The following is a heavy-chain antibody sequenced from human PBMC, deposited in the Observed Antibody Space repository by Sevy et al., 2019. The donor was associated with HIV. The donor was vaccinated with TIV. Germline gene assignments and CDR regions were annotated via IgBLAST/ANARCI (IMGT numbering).Heavy chain of an antibody. V-gene: IGHV3-53*01. CDR1: GFTISSNY. D-gene: IGHD3-22*01. Sequence: GGSLRLSCAASGFTISSNYISWVRQAPGKGLEWISAIYSGGSTHYADSVKGRFTISRDNSKNTVYLQMNSLRAEDTAVYLCARQYFHHSSGYFSLWGQGTLVTVSS. J-gene: IGHJ4*02. CDR2: IYSGGST. CDR3: ARQYFHHSSGYFSL.